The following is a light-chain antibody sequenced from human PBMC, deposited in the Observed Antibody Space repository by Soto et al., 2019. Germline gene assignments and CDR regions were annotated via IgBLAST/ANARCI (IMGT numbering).Light chain of an antibody. J-gene: IGLJ1*01. CDR3: SSYTGSSTLYV. CDR2: EVS. V-gene: IGLV2-14*01. Sequence: QSALTQPASVSGSPGQSITISYTGTSSDVGGYNYVSWYQQHPGKAPKLLIYEVSNRPSGVSNRFSGSKSGNTASLTISGLQAEDEADYYCSSYTGSSTLYVFGTGTKVTVL. CDR1: SSDVGGYNY.